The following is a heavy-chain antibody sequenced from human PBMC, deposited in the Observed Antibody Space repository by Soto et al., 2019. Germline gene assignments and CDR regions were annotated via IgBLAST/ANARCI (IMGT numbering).Heavy chain of an antibody. D-gene: IGHD5-18*01. Sequence: SETLSLTCTVSGGSISSYYWSWIRQPPGKGLEWIGYIYYSGSTNYNPSLKGRVTISVDTSKNQFSLKLSSVHAADTAVYYCARDRSYGKYYYYYGMDVWGQGTTVTVSS. CDR3: ARDRSYGKYYYYYGMDV. V-gene: IGHV4-59*01. CDR1: GGSISSYY. J-gene: IGHJ6*02. CDR2: IYYSGST.